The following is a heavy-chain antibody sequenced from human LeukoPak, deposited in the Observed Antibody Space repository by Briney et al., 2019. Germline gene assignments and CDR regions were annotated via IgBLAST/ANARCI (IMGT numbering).Heavy chain of an antibody. CDR3: MRDQAYYFSFGDY. V-gene: IGHV3-23*01. D-gene: IGHD2/OR15-2a*01. J-gene: IGHJ4*02. CDR2: ISGSGGSR. CDR1: GFTFSSYA. Sequence: GGSPRLSCAASGFTFSSYAMSWVRQAPGKGLEWVSVISGSGGSRNDADSVKGRFTISIDRGKNSLYLQMNSLRAEDTAVYYCMRDQAYYFSFGDYWGQGALVTVSS.